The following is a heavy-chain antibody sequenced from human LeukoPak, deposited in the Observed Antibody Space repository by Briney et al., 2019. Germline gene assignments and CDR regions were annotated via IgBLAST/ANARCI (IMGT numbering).Heavy chain of an antibody. D-gene: IGHD3-3*01. V-gene: IGHV4-30-2*01. Sequence: SETLSLTCAVSGGSISSGGYSWSWIRQPPGKGLEWIEYIYHRGSTYYNPSVKSRITISLDRSKNQFSLKLSSVTAADTAVYYCARASYDFWSGSRFPDPFDIWGQGTMVTVSS. CDR2: IYHRGST. J-gene: IGHJ3*02. CDR1: GGSISSGGYS. CDR3: ARASYDFWSGSRFPDPFDI.